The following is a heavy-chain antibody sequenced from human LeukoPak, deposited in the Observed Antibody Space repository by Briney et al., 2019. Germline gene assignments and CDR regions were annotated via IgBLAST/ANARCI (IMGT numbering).Heavy chain of an antibody. CDR1: GGSICSSY. CDR3: ARDSGHAFDI. J-gene: IGHJ3*02. CDR2: IYYSGST. Sequence: SETLSLTCADPGGSICSSYWSWIRQPPGKGLEWSGYIYYSGSTNYNPSLKSRVTISVDTSKNQFSLKLSSVTAADTAVYYCARDSGHAFDIWGQGTMVTVSS. V-gene: IGHV4-59*01. D-gene: IGHD5-12*01.